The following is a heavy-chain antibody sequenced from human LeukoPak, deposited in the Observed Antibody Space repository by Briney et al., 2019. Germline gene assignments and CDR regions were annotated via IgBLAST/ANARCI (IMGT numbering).Heavy chain of an antibody. V-gene: IGHV3-30-3*01. CDR3: ARDEGGYCSSTSCPPDY. CDR1: GFTFSSYA. J-gene: IGHJ4*02. CDR2: ISYDGSNK. D-gene: IGHD2-2*01. Sequence: SGGSLRLSCAASGFTFSSYAMHWVRQAPGKGLEWVAVISYDGSNKYYADSVKGRFTISRDNSKNTLYLQMNSLRAEDTAVYYCARDEGGYCSSTSCPPDYWGQGTLVTVSS.